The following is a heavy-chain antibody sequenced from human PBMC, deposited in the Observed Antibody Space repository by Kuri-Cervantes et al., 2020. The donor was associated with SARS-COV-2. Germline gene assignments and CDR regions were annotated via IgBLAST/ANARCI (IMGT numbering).Heavy chain of an antibody. D-gene: IGHD2-2*01. J-gene: IGHJ6*03. V-gene: IGHV1-2*02. CDR2: INPNSGGT. CDR3: ARSPSAITNSYNYYYYMDV. CDR1: GYTFTGYY. Sequence: ASVKVSCKASGYTFTGYYTHWVRQAPGQGLEWMGWINPNSGGTNYAQKFQGRVTMTRDTSVLTAYMELSSLRSDDTAVFYCARSPSAITNSYNYYYYMDVWGKGTAVTVSS.